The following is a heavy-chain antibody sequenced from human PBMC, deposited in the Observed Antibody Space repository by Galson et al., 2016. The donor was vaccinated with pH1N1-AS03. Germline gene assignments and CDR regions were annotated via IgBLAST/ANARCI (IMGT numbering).Heavy chain of an antibody. D-gene: IGHD2-15*01. Sequence: SLRLSCAVSQFFVGGFWMHWVRQGPGKGLEWVSGISWNSGAIAYADSVKGRFTVSRDNAKNFLYLQMNSLKPGDTALYYCVKDRLSGGADVWGQGTTVTVSS. CDR2: ISWNSGAI. CDR3: VKDRLSGGADV. V-gene: IGHV3-9*01. J-gene: IGHJ6*02. CDR1: QFFVGGFW.